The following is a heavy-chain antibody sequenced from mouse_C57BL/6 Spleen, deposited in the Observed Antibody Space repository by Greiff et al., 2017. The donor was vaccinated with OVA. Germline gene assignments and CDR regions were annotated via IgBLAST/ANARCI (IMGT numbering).Heavy chain of an antibody. D-gene: IGHD1-1*01. CDR2: ISSGGSYT. V-gene: IGHV5-6*01. CDR3: ARGVTTVVAPFDY. Sequence: DVQLVESGGDLVKPGGSLKLSCAASGFTFSSYGMSWVRQTPDKRLEWVATISSGGSYTYYPDSVKGRFTISRDNAKNTLYLQMSSLKSEDTAMYYCARGVTTVVAPFDYWGQGTTLTVSS. J-gene: IGHJ2*01. CDR1: GFTFSSYG.